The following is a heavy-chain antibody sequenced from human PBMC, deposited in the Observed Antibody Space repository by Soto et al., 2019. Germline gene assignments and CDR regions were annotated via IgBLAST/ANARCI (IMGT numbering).Heavy chain of an antibody. CDR2: IDPSDSQT. D-gene: IGHD3-22*01. J-gene: IGHJ4*02. CDR3: ARKIYDSDTGPNFQYYFDS. Sequence: PGESLKISCKGSGYSFTSYWIGWVRQMPGKGLEWMGRIDPSDSQTYYSPSFRGHVTISVTKSITTVFLQWSSLRASDTAMYYCARKIYDSDTGPNFQYYFDSWGQGTTVTVSS. V-gene: IGHV5-10-1*01. CDR1: GYSFTSYW.